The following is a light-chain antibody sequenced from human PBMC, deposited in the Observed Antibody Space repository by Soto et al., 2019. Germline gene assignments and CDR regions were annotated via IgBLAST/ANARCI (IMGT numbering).Light chain of an antibody. J-gene: IGKJ2*01. V-gene: IGKV1-39*01. CDR3: QQSDSTPST. Sequence: DIQMTQSPSSLSASVGDRVTITCRASQSISSYLNWYQQKPGKAPKLLIYAASSLQSGVPSSVSGSGSATDFTLAISSLQPDDVATYYCQQSDSTPSTLGQGTKLEIK. CDR2: AAS. CDR1: QSISSY.